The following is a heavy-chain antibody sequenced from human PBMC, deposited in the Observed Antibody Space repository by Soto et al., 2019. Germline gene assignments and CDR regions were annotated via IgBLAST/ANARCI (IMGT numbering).Heavy chain of an antibody. Sequence: QITLNESGPTLVKPTQTLTLTCTFSGFSLTTSGVGVGWIRQSPGKAPAWLALIYWDDDTRYSPSLKSRLTITKDTSKNQVVLTMANLDPADTATYYCAHRVLRTVFGLVTTTAIYFDFWGQGTPVAVSS. CDR1: GFSLTTSGVG. J-gene: IGHJ4*02. CDR3: AHRVLRTVFGLVTTTAIYFDF. V-gene: IGHV2-5*02. CDR2: IYWDDDT. D-gene: IGHD3-3*01.